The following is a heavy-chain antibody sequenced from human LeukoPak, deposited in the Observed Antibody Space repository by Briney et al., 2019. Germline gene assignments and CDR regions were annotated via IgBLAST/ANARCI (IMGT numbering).Heavy chain of an antibody. CDR1: GGSFSGYY. J-gene: IGHJ4*02. CDR2: INHSGST. Sequence: PSETLSLTCAVYGGSFSGYYWSWIRQPPGKELEWIGEINHSGSTNYNPSLKSRVTISVDTSKNQFSLKLSSVTAADTAVYYCARGANSSGWYKGFDYWGQGTLVTVSS. CDR3: ARGANSSGWYKGFDY. D-gene: IGHD6-19*01. V-gene: IGHV4-34*01.